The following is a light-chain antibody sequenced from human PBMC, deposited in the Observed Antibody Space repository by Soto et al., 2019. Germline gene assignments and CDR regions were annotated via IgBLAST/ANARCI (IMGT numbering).Light chain of an antibody. Sequence: EIVLTQSPATLSLSPGERATLSCRASQRVDKYLAWFKQKRSKPPRLLIYDTSTKATGIPDRFSDSRSGKIFTLTISILEFEDFAVYYCQHRAKWPPIHTFGPGTKVDIK. CDR2: DTS. V-gene: IGKV3-11*01. CDR1: QRVDKY. CDR3: QHRAKWPPIHT. J-gene: IGKJ3*01.